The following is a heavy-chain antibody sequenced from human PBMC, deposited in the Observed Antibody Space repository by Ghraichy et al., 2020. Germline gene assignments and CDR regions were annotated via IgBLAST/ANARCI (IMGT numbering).Heavy chain of an antibody. Sequence: ASVKVSCKASGYTFTSYAISWVRQAPGQGLEWMGWISAYNGNTNYAQKVQGRVTMTTDTSTSTAYMELRSLRSDDTAVYYCAREPLYSSSSGLLDYWGQGTLVTVSS. J-gene: IGHJ4*02. CDR1: GYTFTSYA. V-gene: IGHV1-18*01. CDR3: AREPLYSSSSGLLDY. CDR2: ISAYNGNT. D-gene: IGHD6-6*01.